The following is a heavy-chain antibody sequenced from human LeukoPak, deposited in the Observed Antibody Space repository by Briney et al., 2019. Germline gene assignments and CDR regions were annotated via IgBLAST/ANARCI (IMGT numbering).Heavy chain of an antibody. V-gene: IGHV1-18*01. J-gene: IGHJ5*02. D-gene: IGHD2-2*01. Sequence: ASVKVSCKAFGYTFTSYGISWVRQAPGQGLEWMGWISAYNGNTNYAQKLQGRVTMTTDTSTSTAYMELRSLRSDDTAVYYCARARGAAAIVLGDNWFDPWGQGTLVTVSS. CDR1: GYTFTSYG. CDR2: ISAYNGNT. CDR3: ARARGAAAIVLGDNWFDP.